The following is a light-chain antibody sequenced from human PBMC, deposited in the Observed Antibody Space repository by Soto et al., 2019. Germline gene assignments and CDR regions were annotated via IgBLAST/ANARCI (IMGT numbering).Light chain of an antibody. CDR3: CSYAGSYTLGV. CDR2: DVS. CDR1: SSDVGGYNY. Sequence: QSVLTQPCSVSGSPGQSVTISCTGTSSDVGGYNYVSWYQQHPGKAPKLMIYDVSKRPSGVPDRFSGSKSGNTASLTISGLQAEDEADYYCCSYAGSYTLGVFGTGTKVTVL. J-gene: IGLJ1*01. V-gene: IGLV2-11*01.